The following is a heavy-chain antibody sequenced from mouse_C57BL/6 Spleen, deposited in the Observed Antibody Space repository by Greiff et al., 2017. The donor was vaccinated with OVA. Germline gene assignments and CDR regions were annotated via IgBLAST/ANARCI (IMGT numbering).Heavy chain of an antibody. Sequence: VQLQQSVAELANPGASVQLSCTASGYTFTSYLLHWVTPRPGQGLEWIGYINPSSGYTKYNQKFKDKATLTADKSSSTAYMQLSSLTYEDSAVYYCARETAPYWGQGTLVTVSA. V-gene: IGHV1-7*01. J-gene: IGHJ3*01. CDR1: GYTFTSYL. D-gene: IGHD3-2*01. CDR2: INPSSGYT. CDR3: ARETAPY.